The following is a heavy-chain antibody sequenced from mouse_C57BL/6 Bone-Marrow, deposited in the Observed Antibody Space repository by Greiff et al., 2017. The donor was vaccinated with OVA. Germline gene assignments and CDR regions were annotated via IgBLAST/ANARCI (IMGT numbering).Heavy chain of an antibody. J-gene: IGHJ2*01. CDR1: GYTFTDYN. V-gene: IGHV1-22*01. Sequence: EVQLQQSGPELVKPGASVKMSCKASGYTFTDYNMHWVKQSHGKSLEWIGYINPNNGGTRYNQKFKGKATLTVNKSSSTAYMELRSLTSEDSAVYYCAREYYSNYDDYFDYWGQGTTLTVSS. CDR3: AREYYSNYDDYFDY. CDR2: INPNNGGT. D-gene: IGHD2-5*01.